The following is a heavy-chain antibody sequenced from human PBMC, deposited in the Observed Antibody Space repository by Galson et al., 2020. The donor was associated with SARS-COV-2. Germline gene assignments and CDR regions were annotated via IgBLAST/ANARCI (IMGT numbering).Heavy chain of an antibody. D-gene: IGHD3-10*01. J-gene: IGHJ4*02. CDR1: GFTFDDYA. V-gene: IGHV3-9*01. CDR3: AKDQDGSGSSFDY. CDR2: ISWNSGSI. Sequence: SLKISCAASGFTFDDYAMHWVQQAPGKGLEWVSGISWNSGSIGYADSVKGRFTISRDNAKNSLYLQMNSLRAEDTALYYCAKDQDGSGSSFDYWGQGTLVTVSS.